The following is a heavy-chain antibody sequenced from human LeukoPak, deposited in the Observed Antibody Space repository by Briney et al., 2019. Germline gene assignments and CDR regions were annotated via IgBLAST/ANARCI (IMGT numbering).Heavy chain of an antibody. J-gene: IGHJ5*02. D-gene: IGHD3-10*01. CDR3: AAGSGSYYRISGGWFDP. V-gene: IGHV4-59*01. Sequence: SETLSLTCTVSGGSISSYYWSWIRQPPGKGLEWIGYIYYSGSTNYNPSLKSRVTISVDTSKNQFSLKLSSVTAADTAVYYCAAGSGSYYRISGGWFDPWGQGTLVTVSS. CDR2: IYYSGST. CDR1: GGSISSYY.